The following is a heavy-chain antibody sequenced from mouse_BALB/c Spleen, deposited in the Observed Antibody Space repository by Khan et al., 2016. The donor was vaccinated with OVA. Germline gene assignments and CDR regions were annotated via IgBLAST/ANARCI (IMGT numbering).Heavy chain of an antibody. CDR2: IYYSGSI. CDR1: GYSITSGYS. D-gene: IGHD2-1*01. Sequence: EVQLQESGPDLVKPSQSLSLTCTVSGYSITSGYSWHWIRQFPGNKLEWMGYIYYSGSIKYNPYFKSRISIARDPSKNQSFLKLNSVTTEDTATYFCARDGNYMDYWGQGSSVTVSS. V-gene: IGHV3-1*02. J-gene: IGHJ4*01. CDR3: ARDGNYMDY.